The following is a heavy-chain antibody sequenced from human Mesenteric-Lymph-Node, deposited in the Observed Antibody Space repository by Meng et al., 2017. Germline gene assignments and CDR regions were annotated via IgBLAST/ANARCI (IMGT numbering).Heavy chain of an antibody. CDR1: GFTVSSYT. J-gene: IGHJ4*02. V-gene: IGHV3-21*01. D-gene: IGHD1-26*01. CDR2: ISGGGETI. Sequence: VHLVDSGRNLVKPGGSLRLSWSASGFTVSSYTMNCVRQAPGKGLEWVASISGGGETIYYTDSVKGRFTISRDNAKNSLYLQMESLRAEDTAVYYCARDGRASHDYWGQGTLVTVSS. CDR3: ARDGRASHDY.